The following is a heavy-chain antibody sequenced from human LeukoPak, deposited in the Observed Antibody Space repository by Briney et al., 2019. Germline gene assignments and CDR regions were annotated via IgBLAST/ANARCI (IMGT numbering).Heavy chain of an antibody. J-gene: IGHJ3*02. CDR3: ARGRGYCSGGSCFSAMIVVGHDAFDI. D-gene: IGHD2-15*01. CDR2: INHSGST. CDR1: GGSFSGYY. V-gene: IGHV4-34*01. Sequence: SETLSLTCAVYGGSFSGYYWSWIRQPPGKGLEWIGEINHSGSTNYNPSLKSRVTISVDTSKNQFSLKLSSVTAADTAVYYCARGRGYCSGGSCFSAMIVVGHDAFDIWGQGTMVTVSS.